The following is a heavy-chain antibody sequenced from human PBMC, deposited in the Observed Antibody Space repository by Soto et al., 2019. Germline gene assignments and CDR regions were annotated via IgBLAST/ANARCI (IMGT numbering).Heavy chain of an antibody. Sequence: GGSLRLSCVASGFSFNSYAMNWVRLAPGKGPEWVATISATGYYLYYADLVRGRSTISRDNTKKSLFLQMSSLRAEDTAVYYCVRDFSRIVGATADAFDIWGQGTTVTVSS. J-gene: IGHJ3*02. CDR2: ISATGYYL. CDR1: GFSFNSYA. V-gene: IGHV3-21*01. CDR3: VRDFSRIVGATADAFDI. D-gene: IGHD1-26*01.